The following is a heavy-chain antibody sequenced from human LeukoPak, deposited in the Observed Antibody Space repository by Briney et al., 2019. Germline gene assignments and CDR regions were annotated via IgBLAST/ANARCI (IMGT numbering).Heavy chain of an antibody. CDR2: IKSKTDGGTT. V-gene: IGHV3-15*01. CDR1: GFTFSNAW. Sequence: GSLRLSCAASGFTFSNAWMSWVRQAPGKGLEWVGRIKSKTDGGTTDYAAPVKGRFTISRDDSKNTLYLQMNSLKTEDTAVYYCTPTLMYYYEGVGFDYWGQGTLVTVSS. D-gene: IGHD3-22*01. J-gene: IGHJ4*02. CDR3: TPTLMYYYEGVGFDY.